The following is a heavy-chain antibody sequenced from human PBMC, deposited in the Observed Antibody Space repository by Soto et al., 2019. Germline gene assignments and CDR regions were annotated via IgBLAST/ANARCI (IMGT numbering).Heavy chain of an antibody. D-gene: IGHD6-19*01. CDR2: ISAYNGNT. Sequence: AASVKVSCKASGYTFTSYGISWVRQAPGQGLEWMGWISAYNGNTNYAQKLQGRVTMTTDTSTSTAYMELRSLRSDDTAVYYCARDLGPLILIAEHLLRPGIAVAGTHFDYWGQGTLVTVSS. CDR1: GYTFTSYG. J-gene: IGHJ4*02. CDR3: ARDLGPLILIAEHLLRPGIAVAGTHFDY. V-gene: IGHV1-18*01.